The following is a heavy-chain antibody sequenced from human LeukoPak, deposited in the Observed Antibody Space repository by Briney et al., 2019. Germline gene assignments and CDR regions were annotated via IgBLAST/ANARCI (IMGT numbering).Heavy chain of an antibody. V-gene: IGHV1-46*01. J-gene: IGHJ4*02. D-gene: IGHD6-19*01. CDR3: ARDLGIAVAGRLGGY. CDR2: INTSGGST. CDR1: GHTFTSYY. Sequence: ASVKVSCKASGHTFTSYYMHWVRQAPGQGLEWMGIINTSGGSTSYAQKFQGRVTMARDTSTSTVYMELSSLRSEDTAVYYCARDLGIAVAGRLGGYWGQGTLVTVPS.